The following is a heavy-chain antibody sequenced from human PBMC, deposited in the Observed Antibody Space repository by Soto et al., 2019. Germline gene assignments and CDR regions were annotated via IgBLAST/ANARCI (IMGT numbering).Heavy chain of an antibody. CDR3: ARDRGGVGVGGDFDMDG. CDR1: GFTFSNSG. V-gene: IGHV3-33*01. Sequence: QPGGSLRLSCAASGFTFSNSGLHWVRQAPGKGLEWMAATWYDGTNNYYVDSVKGRFTISRDNSKNTLYLQMDRLRAEDTGVYYCARDRGGVGVGGDFDMDGVGPGTTVAVSS. CDR2: TWYDGTNN. D-gene: IGHD2-2*01. J-gene: IGHJ6*02.